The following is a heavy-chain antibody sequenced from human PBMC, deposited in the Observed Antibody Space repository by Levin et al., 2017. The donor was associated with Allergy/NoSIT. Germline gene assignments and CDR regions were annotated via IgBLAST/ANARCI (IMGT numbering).Heavy chain of an antibody. CDR3: ARQGAPAAGHGQLVAADFDL. V-gene: IGHV4-59*08. CDR2: IYYSGST. CDR1: GGSISTYY. Sequence: SETLSLTCTVSGGSISTYYWSWIRQPPGKGLEWIGYIYYSGSTKYNPSLKSRVTISVDTSKIQFSLKLSSVTAADTAVYYCARQGAPAAGHGQLVAADFDLWGRGTLVSVSS. J-gene: IGHJ2*01. D-gene: IGHD6-13*01.